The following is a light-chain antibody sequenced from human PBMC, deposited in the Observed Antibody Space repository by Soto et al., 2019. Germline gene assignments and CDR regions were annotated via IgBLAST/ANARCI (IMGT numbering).Light chain of an antibody. CDR3: QQYYNTPYT. CDR1: QSVLYSSNNNNY. J-gene: IGKJ2*01. Sequence: DIVMTQSPDSLAVSLGERATINCKASQSVLYSSNNNNYLAWYQQKPGQPPKLLIYWASTRESGVPDRFVGSGSETDFTLTISSLQAGDEAIYHCQQYYNTPYTFGQGTTLEIK. V-gene: IGKV4-1*01. CDR2: WAS.